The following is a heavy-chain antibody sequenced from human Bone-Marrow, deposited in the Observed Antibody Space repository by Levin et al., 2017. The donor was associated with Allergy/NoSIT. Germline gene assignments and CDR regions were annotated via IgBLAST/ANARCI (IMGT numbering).Heavy chain of an antibody. Sequence: PSETLSLTCTVSGDSISSDNWWAWVRQSPGTGLEWLGKVYHTGSADYNPPLKTRVTISVDESKNQFTLKLTSLTAADTAVYYCARENYDMWSGCMDVWGQGTTVTVS. D-gene: IGHD3-3*01. CDR1: GDSISSDNW. V-gene: IGHV4/OR15-8*01. CDR2: VYHTGSA. CDR3: ARENYDMWSGCMDV. J-gene: IGHJ6*02.